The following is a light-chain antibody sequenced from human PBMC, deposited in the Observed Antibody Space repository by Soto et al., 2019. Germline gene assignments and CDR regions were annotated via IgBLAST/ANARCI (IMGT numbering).Light chain of an antibody. Sequence: EIVLTQSPGTLSLSPGERATLSCRARQSVSSSYLAWYQQKPGQAPRLLIYGASSRATGIPGRFSGSGSETDFTLTISILEPEDFAVYYCQQYGSSPGTFGHGTKVEI. CDR2: GAS. V-gene: IGKV3-20*01. CDR3: QQYGSSPGT. CDR1: QSVSSSY. J-gene: IGKJ1*01.